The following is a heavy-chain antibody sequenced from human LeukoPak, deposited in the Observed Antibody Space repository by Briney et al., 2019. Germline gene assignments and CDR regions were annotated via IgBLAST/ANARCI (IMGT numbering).Heavy chain of an antibody. CDR1: GGSISSSSYY. CDR2: IYYSGST. CDR3: ARRWVVVAATFDY. V-gene: IGHV4-39*07. D-gene: IGHD2-15*01. J-gene: IGHJ4*02. Sequence: SETLSLTCTVSGGSISSSSYYWGWIRQPPGKGLEWIGSIYYSGSTYYNPSLKSRVTISVDTSKNQFSLKLSSVTAADTAVYYCARRWVVVAATFDYWGQGTLVTVSS.